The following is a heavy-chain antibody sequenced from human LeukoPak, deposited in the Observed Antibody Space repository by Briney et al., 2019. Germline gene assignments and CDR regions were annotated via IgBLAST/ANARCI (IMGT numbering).Heavy chain of an antibody. CDR2: ISGSASTL. J-gene: IGHJ4*02. D-gene: IGHD6-13*01. CDR1: GFTFSDYY. CDR3: ARVWRQQLELDH. V-gene: IGHV3-11*04. Sequence: GRSLRLSCAASGFTFSDYYMSWVRQAPGKGLEWVSFISGSASTLYYADSVKGRFTISRDNAKKSFYLQMNSLRAEDTAVYYCARVWRQQLELDHWGQGTLVIVSS.